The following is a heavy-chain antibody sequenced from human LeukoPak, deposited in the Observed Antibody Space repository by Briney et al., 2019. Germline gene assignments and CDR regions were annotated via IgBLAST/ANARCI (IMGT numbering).Heavy chain of an antibody. J-gene: IGHJ6*02. D-gene: IGHD3-3*01. V-gene: IGHV3-21*01. CDR3: ARDRLDYDFWSGYYYYGMDV. Sequence: GGSLRLSCAASGFTFSSYSMNWVRQAPGKGLEWVSSISSSSSYIYYADSVKGRFTISRDNAKNSLYLQMNSLRAEDTAVYYCARDRLDYDFWSGYYYYGMDVWGQGTTVTVSS. CDR2: ISSSSSYI. CDR1: GFTFSSYS.